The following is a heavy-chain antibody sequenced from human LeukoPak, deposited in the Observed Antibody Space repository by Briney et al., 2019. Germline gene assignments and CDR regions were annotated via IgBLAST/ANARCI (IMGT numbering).Heavy chain of an antibody. J-gene: IGHJ4*02. CDR2: ISSSGSTI. CDR1: GFTFSDYY. CDR3: ARDLTGGDDYFDY. Sequence: GGSLRLSCAASGFTFSDYYMSWIRQAPGKGLEWVSYISSSGSTIYCADSVKGRFTISRDNAKNSLYLQMNSLRAEDTAVYYCARDLTGGDDYFDYWGQGTLVTVSS. D-gene: IGHD1-20*01. V-gene: IGHV3-11*04.